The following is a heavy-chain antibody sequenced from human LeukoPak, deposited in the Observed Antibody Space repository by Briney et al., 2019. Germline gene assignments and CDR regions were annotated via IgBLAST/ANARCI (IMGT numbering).Heavy chain of an antibody. V-gene: IGHV3-23*01. D-gene: IGHD3-10*01. J-gene: IGHJ6*04. Sequence: GGSLRLSCAASGFTFSSYAMTWVRQAPGKGLEWVSAISGSGDNTYYADSLKGRFTISRDNFKNTLYLQMNSLRAEDTAVYFCAKGTFYYASGSYCMDVWGKGTTVTVSS. CDR3: AKGTFYYASGSYCMDV. CDR2: ISGSGDNT. CDR1: GFTFSSYA.